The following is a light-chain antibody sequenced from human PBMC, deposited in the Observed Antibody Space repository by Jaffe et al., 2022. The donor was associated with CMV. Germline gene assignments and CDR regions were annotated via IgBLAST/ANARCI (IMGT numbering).Light chain of an antibody. V-gene: IGLV1-40*01. CDR3: QSYDYTLSAYV. CDR1: TSNIGAGYD. Sequence: QSVLTQPPSVSGAPGQRVSISCAGGTSNIGAGYDVHWYQQLPGTAPKLLIFGNSNRPSGVPDRFSGSRSATSASLAITGLQAEDEADYFCQSYDYTLSAYVFGSGTKVTVL. CDR2: GNS. J-gene: IGLJ1*01.